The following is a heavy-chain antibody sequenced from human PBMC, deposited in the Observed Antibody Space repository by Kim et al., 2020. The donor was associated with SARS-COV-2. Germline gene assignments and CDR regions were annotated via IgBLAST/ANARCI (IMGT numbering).Heavy chain of an antibody. Sequence: NYAQTLQGRVTMNTDTSTSTAYMRLRSLRSDDTAVYYCARAGTAANPVDYWGQGTLVTVSS. D-gene: IGHD2-15*01. V-gene: IGHV1-18*01. J-gene: IGHJ4*02. CDR3: ARAGTAANPVDY.